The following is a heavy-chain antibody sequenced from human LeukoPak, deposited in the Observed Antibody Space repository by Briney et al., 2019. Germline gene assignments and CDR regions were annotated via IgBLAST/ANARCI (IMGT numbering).Heavy chain of an antibody. CDR3: ARHYGP. D-gene: IGHD3-10*01. CDR1: GGSISSYY. V-gene: IGHV4-39*01. CDR2: IYDSGST. Sequence: ASETLSLTCTVSGGSISSYYWSWIRQPPGKGLEWIGSIYDSGSTYYNPSLKSRVAISVDTSKNQFSLKLNSVTAADTAVYYCARHYGPWGQGTLVTVS. J-gene: IGHJ5*02.